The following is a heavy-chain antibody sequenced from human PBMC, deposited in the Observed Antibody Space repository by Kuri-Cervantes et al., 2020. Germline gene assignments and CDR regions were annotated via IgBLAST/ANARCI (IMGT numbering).Heavy chain of an antibody. Sequence: GGSLRLSCKASGYTFTSYDINWVRQATGQGLEWMGWMNPNSGNTGYAQKFQGRVTMTRNTSISTAYMDLSSLRSEDTAVYYCARAPDWSSSSWFDSAAYYFDYWGQGTLVTVSS. J-gene: IGHJ4*02. CDR3: ARAPDWSSSSWFDSAAYYFDY. D-gene: IGHD6-13*01. CDR1: GYTFTSYD. CDR2: MNPNSGNT. V-gene: IGHV1-8*01.